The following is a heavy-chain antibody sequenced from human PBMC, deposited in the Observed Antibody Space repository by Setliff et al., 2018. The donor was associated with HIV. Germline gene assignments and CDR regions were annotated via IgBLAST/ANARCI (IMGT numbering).Heavy chain of an antibody. V-gene: IGHV4-38-2*01. J-gene: IGHJ4*02. CDR2: MYHTGST. Sequence: PSDTLSLTCAVSGYSISSGCYWGWIRQPPGKGLEWIGSMYHTGSTYYSPSLNSRFTISVDTSKNQFSLKLRSVTAADTAVYYCARQPLYNDYDWRSYYFDYWGQGSLVTVSS. CDR3: ARQPLYNDYDWRSYYFDY. D-gene: IGHD5-12*01. CDR1: GYSISSGCY.